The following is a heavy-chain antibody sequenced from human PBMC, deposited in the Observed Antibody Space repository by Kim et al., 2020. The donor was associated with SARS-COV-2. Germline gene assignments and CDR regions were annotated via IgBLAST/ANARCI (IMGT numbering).Heavy chain of an antibody. CDR3: ARGLRDYDSSGYYYELNWFDP. CDR2: INHSGST. D-gene: IGHD3-22*01. Sequence: SETLSLTCAVYGGSFSGYYWSWIRQPPGKGLEWIGEINHSGSTNYNPSLKSRVTISVDTSKNQFSLKLSSVTAADTAVYYCARGLRDYDSSGYYYELNWFDPWGQGTLVTVSS. CDR1: GGSFSGYY. V-gene: IGHV4-34*01. J-gene: IGHJ5*02.